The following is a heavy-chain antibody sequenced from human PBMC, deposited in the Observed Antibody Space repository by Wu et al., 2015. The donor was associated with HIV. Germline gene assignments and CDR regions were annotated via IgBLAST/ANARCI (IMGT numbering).Heavy chain of an antibody. D-gene: IGHD3-16*01. CDR1: GGIFSSYA. J-gene: IGHJ2*01. Sequence: QVHLVQSGAEVKKPGSSVKVSCKTSGGIFSSYAVSWVRQAPGQGLEWMGRIIPIFGTANYAQKFQGRVTITADESTSTAYMELSSLRSEDTAVYYCARGSGGMMTTWYFDLWGRGTLVTVSS. CDR3: ARGSGGMMTTWYFDL. V-gene: IGHV1-69*13. CDR2: IIPIFGTA.